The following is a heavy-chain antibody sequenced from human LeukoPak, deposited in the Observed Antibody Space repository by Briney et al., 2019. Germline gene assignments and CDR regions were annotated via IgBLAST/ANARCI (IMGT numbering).Heavy chain of an antibody. Sequence: GGSLRLSCAASGFTSSTYNMLWARQTPGKGLEWLFYINSGGSAVHYADSVKDRFTFSRDNAKNSLYLQMNSLRVEDTGIYYCARVGSRGDWFDYWGQGTRVTVSS. V-gene: IGHV3-48*01. D-gene: IGHD1-26*01. CDR2: INSGGSAV. J-gene: IGHJ5*01. CDR3: ARVGSRGDWFDY. CDR1: GFTSSTYN.